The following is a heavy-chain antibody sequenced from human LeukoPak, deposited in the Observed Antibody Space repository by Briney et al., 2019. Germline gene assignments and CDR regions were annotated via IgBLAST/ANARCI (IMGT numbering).Heavy chain of an antibody. V-gene: IGHV4-61*02. CDR1: GGSISSGSYY. D-gene: IGHD2-15*01. CDR3: ARVHGGYPFDQ. J-gene: IGHJ4*02. CDR2: IYTSGST. Sequence: TLSLTCTVSGGSISSGSYYWSWIRQPAGKGLEWIGRIYTSGSTNYNPSLKSRVTISVDTSKNQFSLKLSSVTAADTAVYYCARVHGGYPFDQWGQGTLVTVSS.